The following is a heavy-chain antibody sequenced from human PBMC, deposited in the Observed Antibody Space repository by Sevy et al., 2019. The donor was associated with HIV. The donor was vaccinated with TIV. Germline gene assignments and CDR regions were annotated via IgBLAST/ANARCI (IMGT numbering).Heavy chain of an antibody. CDR2: IKQDGSEK. CDR1: GFTFSSYW. J-gene: IGHJ3*02. CDR3: ARVYQSSGWFFSDAFDI. V-gene: IGHV3-7*01. D-gene: IGHD6-19*01. Sequence: GGSLRLSCAASGFTFSSYWMSWDRQAPGKGLEWVANIKQDGSEKYYVGSVKGRFTISRDNAKNSLYLQMNSLRAEDTAVYYCARVYQSSGWFFSDAFDIWGQGTMVTVSS.